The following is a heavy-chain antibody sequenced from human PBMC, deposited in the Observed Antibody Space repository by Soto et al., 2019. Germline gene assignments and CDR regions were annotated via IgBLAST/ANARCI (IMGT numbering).Heavy chain of an antibody. D-gene: IGHD3-10*01. V-gene: IGHV4-59*01. CDR2: IYYSGST. Sequence: SETLSLTCTVSGGSISSYYWSRIRQPPGKGLEWIGYIYYSGSTNYNPSLKSRVTISVDTSKNQFSLKLSSVTAADTAVYYCARDLDVYGSGSYYKPYGMDVWGQGTTVTVSS. J-gene: IGHJ6*02. CDR3: ARDLDVYGSGSYYKPYGMDV. CDR1: GGSISSYY.